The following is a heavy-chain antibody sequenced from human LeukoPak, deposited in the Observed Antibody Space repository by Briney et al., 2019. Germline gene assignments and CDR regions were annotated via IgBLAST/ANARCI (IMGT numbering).Heavy chain of an antibody. CDR2: IYYSGST. J-gene: IGHJ4*02. D-gene: IGHD5-24*01. CDR1: GGSISSSSYY. Sequence: SETLSLTCTVSGGSISSSSYYWGWIRQPPGKGLEWIGSIYYSGSTYYNPSLKSRVTISVDTSKNQFSLKLSSVTAADTAVYYCARQGFGGDGYNNNRDYWGQGTLVTVSS. V-gene: IGHV4-39*01. CDR3: ARQGFGGDGYNNNRDY.